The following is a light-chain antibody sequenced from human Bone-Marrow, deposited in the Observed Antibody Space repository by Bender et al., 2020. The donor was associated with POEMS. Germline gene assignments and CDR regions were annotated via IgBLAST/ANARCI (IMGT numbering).Light chain of an antibody. V-gene: IGLV2-8*01. Sequence: QSALTQPPSASGSPGQSVTISCTGTSSDVGGYNYVSWYQQHPGKAPKLMIYEVSKRPSGVPDRFSGSKSGNTASLTISGLQAEDEGDYYCCSYGSSIIFGGGTKLTVL. CDR2: EVS. CDR3: CSYGSSII. J-gene: IGLJ2*01. CDR1: SSDVGGYNY.